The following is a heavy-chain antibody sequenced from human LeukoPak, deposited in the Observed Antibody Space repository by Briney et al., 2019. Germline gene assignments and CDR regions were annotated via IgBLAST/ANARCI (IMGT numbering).Heavy chain of an antibody. J-gene: IGHJ4*02. V-gene: IGHV4-59*01. CDR1: GDSISGYY. D-gene: IGHD4-17*01. CDR2: VFYTGTT. Sequence: PSETLSLTCTVSGDSISGYYWNWIRQPPGKGLEWIGHVFYTGTTKYHPSLKSRIAISVDTSSIQFSLKLRSVTTADTAVYYCARGITVTTTSDHLDFWGQGILVTVPS. CDR3: ARGITVTTTSDHLDF.